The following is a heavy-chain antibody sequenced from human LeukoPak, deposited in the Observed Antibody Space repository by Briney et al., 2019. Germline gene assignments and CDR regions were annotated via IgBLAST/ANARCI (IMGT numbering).Heavy chain of an antibody. V-gene: IGHV1-2*02. D-gene: IGHD5-12*01. Sequence: GASVKVSCKASVFTFTNRHMHWVRQAPGQGLEWMGWINPNSGDTNYAQKFQGRVTMTRDTSISTAYMELSGLRSDDTAVYHCARERYSGYGNFDYWGQGTLVTVSS. CDR2: INPNSGDT. CDR3: ARERYSGYGNFDY. J-gene: IGHJ4*02. CDR1: VFTFTNRH.